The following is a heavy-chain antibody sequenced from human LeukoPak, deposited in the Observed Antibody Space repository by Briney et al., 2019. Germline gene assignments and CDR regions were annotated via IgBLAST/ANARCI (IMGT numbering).Heavy chain of an antibody. D-gene: IGHD3-22*01. CDR3: ARDRYYDSSGYYSYLLDAFDI. V-gene: IGHV3-53*01. Sequence: PRGSLILSCAPSGFDVISNYMTWVRQAPGKGLQWVSVIYSDGITYNSDSVKGRFTISRDNAKNSLYLQMNSLRAEDTAVYYCARDRYYDSSGYYSYLLDAFDIWGQGTMVTVSS. J-gene: IGHJ3*02. CDR1: GFDVISNY. CDR2: IYSDGIT.